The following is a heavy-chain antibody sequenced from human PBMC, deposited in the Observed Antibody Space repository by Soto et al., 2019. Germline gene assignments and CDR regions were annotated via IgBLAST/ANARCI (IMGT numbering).Heavy chain of an antibody. CDR2: IYYSGST. V-gene: IGHV4-59*01. Sequence: QVQLQESGPGLVKPSETLSLTCTVSGGSISSYYWSWIRQPPGKGLVWIGYIYYSGSTNYNPSLKSRVTISVDTSKNQFSLKLSSVTAADTAVYYCASLNYYDSSGYNNWGLGTMVTVSS. J-gene: IGHJ3*01. CDR3: ASLNYYDSSGYNN. CDR1: GGSISSYY. D-gene: IGHD3-22*01.